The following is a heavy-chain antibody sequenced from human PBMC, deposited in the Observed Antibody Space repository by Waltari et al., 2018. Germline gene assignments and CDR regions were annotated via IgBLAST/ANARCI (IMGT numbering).Heavy chain of an antibody. V-gene: IGHV4-59*12. CDR1: GGSISSYY. Sequence: QVQLQESGPGLVKPSETLSLTCTVSGGSISSYYWSWIRQPPGKGLEWIGYIYYSGSTNYNPSLKSRVTISVDTSKNQFSLKLSSVTAADTAVYYCARGLGVGLLDYWGQGTLVTVSS. J-gene: IGHJ4*02. CDR3: ARGLGVGLLDY. CDR2: IYYSGST. D-gene: IGHD2-21*01.